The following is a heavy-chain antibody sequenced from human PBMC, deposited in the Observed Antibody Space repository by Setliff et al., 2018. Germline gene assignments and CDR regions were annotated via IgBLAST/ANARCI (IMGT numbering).Heavy chain of an antibody. D-gene: IGHD3-22*01. CDR1: GYTFTSYG. Sequence: ASVKVSCKASGYTFTSYGINWVRQAPGQGLEWMGWISAYARKFQGRLTIITDESTNTAFMQLSSLRSDDTAVYYCVREGVDSRSSTDYRYYMDVWGKGTTVTVSS. J-gene: IGHJ6*03. CDR2: ISA. V-gene: IGHV1-18*01. CDR3: VREGVDSRSSTDYRYYMDV.